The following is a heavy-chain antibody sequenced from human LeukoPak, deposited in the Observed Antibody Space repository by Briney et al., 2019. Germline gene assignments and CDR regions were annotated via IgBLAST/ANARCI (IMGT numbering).Heavy chain of an antibody. D-gene: IGHD3-16*01. CDR3: ARLIIQVGYYYYMDV. Sequence: PSETLSLTCTVSGGSISSYYWSWIRQPPGKGLEWIGYIYYSGSTNYNSSLKSRVSISVDTSKNQFSLTLRSVTAADTAVYYCARLIIQVGYYYYMDVWGRGTTVSISS. CDR2: IYYSGST. CDR1: GGSISSYY. J-gene: IGHJ6*03. V-gene: IGHV4-59*01.